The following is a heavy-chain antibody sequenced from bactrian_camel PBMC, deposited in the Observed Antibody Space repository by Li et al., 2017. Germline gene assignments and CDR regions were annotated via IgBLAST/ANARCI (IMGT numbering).Heavy chain of an antibody. CDR2: IDSVLGRT. Sequence: HVQLVESGGGLAQPGGSLRLSCVSSGFTFTSAGISWVRQAPGKGLEWVSTIDSVLGRTAYADSVKGRFTISGDDAKNTLHLQLNSLKTEDTAMYYCAKVTPGFAYWGQGTQVTVS. CDR3: AKVTPGFAY. CDR1: GFTFTSAG. J-gene: IGHJ4*01. V-gene: IGHV3S1*01.